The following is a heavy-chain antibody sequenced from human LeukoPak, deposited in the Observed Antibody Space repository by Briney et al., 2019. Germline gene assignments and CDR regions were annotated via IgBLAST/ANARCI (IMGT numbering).Heavy chain of an antibody. J-gene: IGHJ4*02. Sequence: GGSLRLSCAASGFIFSSYWMHWVRQAPGKELVWVSRTNTDGSSTTYADSVKGRFTISRDNAKNTLYLQMNSLRAEDTAFYYCVRDCGATGCDYWGQGTLVTVSS. CDR3: VRDCGATGCDY. V-gene: IGHV3-74*01. CDR1: GFIFSSYW. D-gene: IGHD3-9*01. CDR2: TNTDGSST.